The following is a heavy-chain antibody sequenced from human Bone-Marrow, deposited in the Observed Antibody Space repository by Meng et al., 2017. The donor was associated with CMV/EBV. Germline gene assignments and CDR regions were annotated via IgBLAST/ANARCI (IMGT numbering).Heavy chain of an antibody. CDR2: IYRGVST. V-gene: IGHV3-23*03. CDR3: AKYSYDPQVDY. CDR1: GFTFSSYA. J-gene: IGHJ4*02. D-gene: IGHD5-18*01. Sequence: GTLSLTCAASGFTFSSYAMSWVRQAPGKGLECVSVIYRGVSTFYADSVKGRFTISRDDSKNTLHLQMNSLRAEDSAVYYCAKYSYDPQVDYWGQGTLVTVSS.